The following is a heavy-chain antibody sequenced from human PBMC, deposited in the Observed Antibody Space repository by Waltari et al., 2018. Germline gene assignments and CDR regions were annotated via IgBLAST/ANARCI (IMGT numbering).Heavy chain of an antibody. Sequence: EVQLVETGGGLIQPGGSLRLSCAASGFTVSSDYMSWVSQATGKGRECVSFIYSSGSTYYADSVKGRFTISRDNSKNTVYLQMHSLRAEDTAVYYCAREGVDTANDYWGQGTQVTVSS. CDR1: GFTVSSDY. CDR3: AREGVDTANDY. CDR2: IYSSGST. D-gene: IGHD5-18*01. V-gene: IGHV3-53*02. J-gene: IGHJ4*02.